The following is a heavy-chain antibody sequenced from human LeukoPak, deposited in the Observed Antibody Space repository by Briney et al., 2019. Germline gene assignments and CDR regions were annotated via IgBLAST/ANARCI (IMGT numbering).Heavy chain of an antibody. CDR1: GYTFTSYY. CDR3: ARVQRGYCSSTSCPLDY. V-gene: IGHV1-46*01. CDR2: INPSGGST. Sequence: GASVKVSCKASGYTFTSYYMHWVRQAPGQGLEWMGIINPSGGSTSYAQKFQGRVTMTRDMSTSTVYMELSSLRSEDTAVYYCARVQRGYCSSTSCPLDYWGQGTLVTVSS. D-gene: IGHD2-2*01. J-gene: IGHJ4*02.